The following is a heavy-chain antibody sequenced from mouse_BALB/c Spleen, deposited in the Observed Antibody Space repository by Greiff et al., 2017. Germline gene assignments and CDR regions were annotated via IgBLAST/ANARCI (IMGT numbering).Heavy chain of an antibody. CDR1: GYAFTNYL. V-gene: IGHV1-54*01. CDR3: ARGTVTTARAMDY. CDR2: INPGSGGT. J-gene: IGHJ4*01. D-gene: IGHD1-2*01. Sequence: QVQLQQSGAELVRPGTSVKVSCKASGYAFTNYLIEWVKQRPGQGLEWIGVINPGSGGTNYNEKFKGKATLTADKSSSTAYMQLSSLTSDDSAVYFCARGTVTTARAMDYWGQGTSVTVSS.